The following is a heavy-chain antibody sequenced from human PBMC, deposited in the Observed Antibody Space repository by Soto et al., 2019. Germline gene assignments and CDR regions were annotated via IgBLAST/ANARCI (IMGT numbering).Heavy chain of an antibody. CDR3: ARVLRGWFDP. CDR2: ISHSGIT. Sequence: ETLSLACAVSGGSITSANWWTWVRQPPGGGLEWIGEISHSGITNYKASLKSRVTMSVDKTKNDVSLKLTSVTAADTAVYYCARVLRGWFDPWGQGTQVTVYS. CDR1: GGSITSANW. J-gene: IGHJ5*02. V-gene: IGHV4-4*02.